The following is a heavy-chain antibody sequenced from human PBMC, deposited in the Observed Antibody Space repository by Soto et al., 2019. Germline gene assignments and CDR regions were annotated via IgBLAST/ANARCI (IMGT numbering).Heavy chain of an antibody. CDR2: ISAYNGNT. CDR1: GYTFTSYG. Sequence: QVQLVQSGAEVKKPGASVKVSCKASGYTFTSYGISWVRQAPGQGLEWMGWISAYNGNTNYAQKLQVRVTMTTDTSTSTAYMELRSLRSDDTAVYYCASSISPAWSLSAFDIWGQGTMVTVSS. V-gene: IGHV1-18*04. CDR3: ASSISPAWSLSAFDI. J-gene: IGHJ3*02. D-gene: IGHD1-26*01.